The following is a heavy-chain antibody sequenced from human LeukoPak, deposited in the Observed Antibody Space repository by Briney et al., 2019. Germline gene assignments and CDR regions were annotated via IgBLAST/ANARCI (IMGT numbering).Heavy chain of an antibody. J-gene: IGHJ5*02. D-gene: IGHD2-2*01. CDR2: IYYSGST. CDR1: GGSISSSSYY. Sequence: SETLSLTCTVSGGSISSSSYYWGWIRQPPGKGLEWIGSIYYSGSTYYNPSLKSRVTISVDTSKNQFSLKLSSVTAADTAVYYCRVVPAAIPKNWFDPWGQGTLVTVSS. CDR3: RVVPAAIPKNWFDP. V-gene: IGHV4-39*01.